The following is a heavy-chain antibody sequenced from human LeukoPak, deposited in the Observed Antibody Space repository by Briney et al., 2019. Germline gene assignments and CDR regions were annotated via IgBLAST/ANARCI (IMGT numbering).Heavy chain of an antibody. CDR1: GFTFSSYA. V-gene: IGHV3-23*01. J-gene: IGHJ4*02. D-gene: IGHD6-19*01. CDR3: AKDQDSSGWYAPLDY. CDR2: ISGSGGST. Sequence: GGSLRLSCAASGFTFSSYAMSWVRQAPGKGLEWVSAISGSGGSTYYADSVKGRFTISRDNSKNTLYLQMNSLRAEDTAVYYCAKDQDSSGWYAPLDYWGQATLVTVSS.